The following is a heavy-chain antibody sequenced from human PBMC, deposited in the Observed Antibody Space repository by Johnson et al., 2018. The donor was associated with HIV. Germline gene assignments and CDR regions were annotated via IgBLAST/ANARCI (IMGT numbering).Heavy chain of an antibody. Sequence: QVLLVESGGGVVQPGRSLRLSCAASGFTFSSYGMHWVRQAPGKGLEWVAVISYDGSNKNYVDSVKGRFTISRDNSKNTLYLQMNSLRAEDTAVYYCAKKALGDVDAFDIWGQGTMVTVSS. CDR3: AKKALGDVDAFDI. CDR2: ISYDGSNK. D-gene: IGHD2-21*02. V-gene: IGHV3-30*18. CDR1: GFTFSSYG. J-gene: IGHJ3*02.